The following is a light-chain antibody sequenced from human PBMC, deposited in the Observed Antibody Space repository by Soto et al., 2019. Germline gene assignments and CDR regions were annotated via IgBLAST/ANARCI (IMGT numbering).Light chain of an antibody. CDR2: DAS. J-gene: IGKJ3*01. Sequence: DIQITQSTSTLSASIGDRVPITCRASQSISNWLAWLQQKPGKAPKVLIFDASNLGSGFKSRFSGSGSGTEFTLTIGSLQPSDFGNYYCLQDYNSPRTFGPGTKVDIK. CDR3: LQDYNSPRT. CDR1: QSISNW. V-gene: IGKV1-5*01.